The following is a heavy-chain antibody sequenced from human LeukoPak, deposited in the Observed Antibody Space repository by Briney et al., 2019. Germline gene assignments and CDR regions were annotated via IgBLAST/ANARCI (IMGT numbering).Heavy chain of an antibody. Sequence: GGSLRLSCAASGFTLSNYWMSWVRQAPGKGLEWVSYISSSGSTIYYADSVKGRFTISRDNAKNSLYLQMNSLRAEDTAVYYCARDIKSVRVAYYDRAYYFDYWGQGTLVTVSS. CDR1: GFTLSNYW. D-gene: IGHD3-22*01. J-gene: IGHJ4*02. CDR3: ARDIKSVRVAYYDRAYYFDY. V-gene: IGHV3-11*01. CDR2: ISSSGSTI.